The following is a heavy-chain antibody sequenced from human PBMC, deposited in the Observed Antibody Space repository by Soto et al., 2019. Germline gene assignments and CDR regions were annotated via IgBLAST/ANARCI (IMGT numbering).Heavy chain of an antibody. CDR2: IIPILGIA. CDR3: ARSYDYICGSYRYFDY. Sequence: ASVKVSCKASGGTFSSYTISWVRQAPGQGLEWMGRIIPILGIANYAQKFQGRVTITADKSTSTAYMELSSLRSEDTAVYYCARSYDYICGSYRYFDYWGQGTLVTVSS. D-gene: IGHD3-16*02. CDR1: GGTFSSYT. J-gene: IGHJ4*02. V-gene: IGHV1-69*02.